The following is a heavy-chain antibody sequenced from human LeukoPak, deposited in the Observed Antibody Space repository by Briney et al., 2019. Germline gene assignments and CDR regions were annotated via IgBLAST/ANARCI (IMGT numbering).Heavy chain of an antibody. CDR1: GGTFSSYA. CDR3: ARDRGPLGYCTNGVCYTEGGVSYYYYYGMDV. D-gene: IGHD2-8*01. Sequence: SVNVSCTASGGTFSSYAISWVRQAPGQGLEWMGGIIPIFGTANYSQKFQGRVTITADESTSTAYMELSSLRSEDTAVYYCARDRGPLGYCTNGVCYTEGGVSYYYYYGMDVWGQGTTVTVSS. J-gene: IGHJ6*02. V-gene: IGHV1-69*13. CDR2: IIPIFGTA.